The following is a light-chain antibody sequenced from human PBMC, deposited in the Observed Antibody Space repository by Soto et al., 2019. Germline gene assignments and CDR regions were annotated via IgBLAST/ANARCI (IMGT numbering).Light chain of an antibody. V-gene: IGKV1-39*01. CDR3: QQSHNLPLT. J-gene: IGKJ4*01. CDR1: QTITTF. CDR2: GAS. Sequence: DIQMTQSPSSLSAYVGDRVTITCRASQTITTFLNRYQQRPGKAPKLLVYGASRLYSGVPSRFSARGSGTDFTLTISSLQPEDFATYYCQQSHNLPLTFGGGTEVE.